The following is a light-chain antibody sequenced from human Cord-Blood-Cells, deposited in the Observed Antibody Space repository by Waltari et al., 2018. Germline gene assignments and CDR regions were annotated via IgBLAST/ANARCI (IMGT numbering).Light chain of an antibody. Sequence: QSALPQPRSVSGSLGQTVTISCTGTSSDVGGYNYVSWYQQHPGKAPNRMIYDVSKRPSWVPDRFSGSKSGNTASLTISGLQAEDEADYYCCSYAGSYTYVFGTGTKVTVL. CDR1: SSDVGGYNY. V-gene: IGLV2-11*01. CDR3: CSYAGSYTYV. J-gene: IGLJ1*01. CDR2: DVS.